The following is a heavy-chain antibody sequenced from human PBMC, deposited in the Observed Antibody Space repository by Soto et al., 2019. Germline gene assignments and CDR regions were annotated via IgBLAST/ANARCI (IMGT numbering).Heavy chain of an antibody. D-gene: IGHD3-3*01. V-gene: IGHV1-69*13. CDR3: ARDSGFAEGSARFLEWSLDLNGPETNGYFPNFQH. J-gene: IGHJ1*01. CDR1: GGTFSSYA. Sequence: SVKVSCKASGGTFSSYAISWVRQVPGQGLEWMGGIIPIFGTANYAQKFQGRVTITADESTSTAYMELSSLRSEDTAVYYCARDSGFAEGSARFLEWSLDLNGPETNGYFPNFQHWGQGTLVTVSS. CDR2: IIPIFGTA.